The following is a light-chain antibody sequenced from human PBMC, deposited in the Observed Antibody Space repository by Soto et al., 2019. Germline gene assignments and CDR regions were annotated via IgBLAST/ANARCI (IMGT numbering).Light chain of an antibody. CDR3: QQSYSIRSIT. Sequence: DIQMTQSPSSLSASVGDRVTITCRASQSISSYLNWYQQKPGKAPELLMYASSSLQSGVPSRFSGSGSGTDFTLTISSLQPEDFATYYCQQSYSIRSITFGQGTRLEIK. V-gene: IGKV1-39*01. CDR2: ASS. J-gene: IGKJ5*01. CDR1: QSISSY.